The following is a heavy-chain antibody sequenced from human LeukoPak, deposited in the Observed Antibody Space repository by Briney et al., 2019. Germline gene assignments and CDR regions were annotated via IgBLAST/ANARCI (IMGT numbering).Heavy chain of an antibody. CDR1: GFTFSSYE. J-gene: IGHJ3*02. D-gene: IGHD2/OR15-2a*01. CDR2: ISSSGTTK. V-gene: IGHV3-48*03. Sequence: GGSLRLSCAASGFTFSSYEMNWVRQGPGKGLEWVSYISSSGTTKYYADSVKGRFTLSRDNAKKSLSLQMYSLRAEDTAIYYCARSNRDAFDMWGQGTVVTVSS. CDR3: ARSNRDAFDM.